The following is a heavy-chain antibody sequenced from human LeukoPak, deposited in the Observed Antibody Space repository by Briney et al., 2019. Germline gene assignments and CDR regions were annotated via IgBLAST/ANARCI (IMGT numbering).Heavy chain of an antibody. J-gene: IGHJ4*02. CDR1: GYTFTVYY. Sequence: GASVKVSCKASGYTFTVYYMHWVRQAPGQGLEWMGWINPNSGGTNYAQKFQGRVTMTRDTSISTAYMELSRLRSDDTAVYYCARVPPDLWLPGDYWGQGTLVTVPS. D-gene: IGHD3-10*01. CDR2: INPNSGGT. CDR3: ARVPPDLWLPGDY. V-gene: IGHV1-2*02.